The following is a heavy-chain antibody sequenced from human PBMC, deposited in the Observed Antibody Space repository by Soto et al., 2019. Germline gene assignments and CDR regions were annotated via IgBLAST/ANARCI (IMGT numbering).Heavy chain of an antibody. D-gene: IGHD2-8*01. CDR1: GGSIRRYY. V-gene: IGHV4-59*01. CDR3: ARWVSSTASGPYLDH. CDR2: IDYSGSA. J-gene: IGHJ4*02. Sequence: TSETLSLTCTVSGGSIRRYYWSWIRQPPGKGLEWIAYIDYSGSANYNTSLKSRVTISVDTSKNQFSLNLRSVTAADTAVYYCARWVSSTASGPYLDHWGQGTLVTVSS.